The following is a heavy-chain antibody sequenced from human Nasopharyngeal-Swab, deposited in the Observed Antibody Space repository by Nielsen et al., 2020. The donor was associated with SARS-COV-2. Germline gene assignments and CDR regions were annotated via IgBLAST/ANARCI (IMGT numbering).Heavy chain of an antibody. D-gene: IGHD1-26*01. CDR2: ISTYTGDT. V-gene: IGHV1-18*01. CDR3: ARGDSGSYSAY. Sequence: VRQMPGKGLEWMGWISTYTGDTNYAQKFQGRVTMTTDTYTSTAYMELRTLRSDDTAVYYCARGDSGSYSAYWGQGTLVTVSS. J-gene: IGHJ4*02.